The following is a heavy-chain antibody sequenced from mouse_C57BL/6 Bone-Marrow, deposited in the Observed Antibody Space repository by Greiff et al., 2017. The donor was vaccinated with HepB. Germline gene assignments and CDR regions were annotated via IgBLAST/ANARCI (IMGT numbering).Heavy chain of an antibody. V-gene: IGHV1-7*01. CDR3: ARENYDYDDYFDY. D-gene: IGHD2-4*01. CDR1: GYTFTSYW. CDR2: INPSSGYT. J-gene: IGHJ2*01. Sequence: QVQLKESGAELAKPGASVKLSCKASGYTFTSYWMHWVKQRPGQGLEWIGYINPSSGYTKYNQKFKDKATLTADKSSSTAYMQLSSLTYEDSAVYYCARENYDYDDYFDYWGQGTTLTVSS.